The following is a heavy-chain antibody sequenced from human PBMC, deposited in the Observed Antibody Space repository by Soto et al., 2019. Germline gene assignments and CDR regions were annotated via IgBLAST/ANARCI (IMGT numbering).Heavy chain of an antibody. Sequence: PRESLKISCQCSGYPFSNFWIAWVRQLPGKGLEYMGIIYPGDSETRYSPSFHGKVTISADRSIGTAYLQWSSLEASDSAFYFCARSPRSSPYFDDWGQGALVTVSS. D-gene: IGHD6-13*01. CDR3: ARSPRSSPYFDD. V-gene: IGHV5-51*01. J-gene: IGHJ4*02. CDR2: IYPGDSET. CDR1: GYPFSNFW.